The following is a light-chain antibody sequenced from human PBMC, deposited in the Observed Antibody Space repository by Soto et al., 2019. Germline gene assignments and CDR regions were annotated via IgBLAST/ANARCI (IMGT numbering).Light chain of an antibody. Sequence: QSALTQPASVSGSPGQSITISCTGTSSDVGNYNYVSWYQQYPGRVPKLLIYMVSNRPSGVSNRFSGSKSGNTASLTVSGLQAEDEADYYCSSCAVRNNLLFGGGTKLTVL. J-gene: IGLJ3*02. CDR1: SSDVGNYNY. V-gene: IGLV2-14*01. CDR3: SSCAVRNNLL. CDR2: MVS.